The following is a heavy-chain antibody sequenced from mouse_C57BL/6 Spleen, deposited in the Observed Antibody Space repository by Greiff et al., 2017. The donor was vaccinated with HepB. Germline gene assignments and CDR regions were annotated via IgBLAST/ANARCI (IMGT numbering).Heavy chain of an antibody. Sequence: LQQSGTELVKPGASVKLSCKASGSTFTSYWMHWVKQRPGQGLEWVGNINPSNGGTNYNEKFKSKATLTVDKSSSTAYMQLSSVTSEDSAVYYCARRDSSGYPVDYWGQGTTLTVSS. D-gene: IGHD3-2*02. V-gene: IGHV1-53*01. CDR1: GSTFTSYW. CDR2: INPSNGGT. CDR3: ARRDSSGYPVDY. J-gene: IGHJ2*01.